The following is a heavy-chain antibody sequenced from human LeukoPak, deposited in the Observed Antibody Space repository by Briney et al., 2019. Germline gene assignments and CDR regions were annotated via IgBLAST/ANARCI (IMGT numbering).Heavy chain of an antibody. CDR2: IWYDGSNK. Sequence: PGGSLRLSCAAPGFTFSSYGMHWVRQAPGKGLEWVAVIWYDGSNKYYADSVKGRFTISRDNSKSTLYLQMNSLRAEDTAVYYCARAQKLRYFDWLAFDIWGQGTMVTVSS. CDR1: GFTFSSYG. D-gene: IGHD3-9*01. J-gene: IGHJ3*02. V-gene: IGHV3-33*01. CDR3: ARAQKLRYFDWLAFDI.